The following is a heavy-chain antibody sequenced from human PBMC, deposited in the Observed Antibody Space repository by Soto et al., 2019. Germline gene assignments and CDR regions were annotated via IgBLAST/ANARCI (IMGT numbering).Heavy chain of an antibody. CDR2: INHSGST. D-gene: IGHD3-22*01. CDR3: ARASGTYYYDSSGYYPNYYYGMDV. CDR1: GGSFSGYY. V-gene: IGHV4-34*01. Sequence: SETLSLTCAVYGGSFSGYYWSWIRQPPGKGLERIGEINHSGSTNYNPSLKSRVTISVDTSENQFSLKLSSVTAADTAVYYCARASGTYYYDSSGYYPNYYYGMDVWGQGTTVTVSS. J-gene: IGHJ6*02.